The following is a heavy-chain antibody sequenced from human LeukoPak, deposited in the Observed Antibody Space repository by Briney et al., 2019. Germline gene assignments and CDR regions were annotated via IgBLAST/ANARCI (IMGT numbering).Heavy chain of an antibody. J-gene: IGHJ4*02. CDR3: AGELLRNYFDY. CDR1: GFTFSSYS. D-gene: IGHD1-26*01. CDR2: ISSSSSYI. V-gene: IGHV3-21*01. Sequence: GGSLRLSCAASGFTFSSYSMNWVRQAPGKGLEWVSSISSSSSYIYYADLVKGRFTISRDNAKNSLYLQMNSLRAEDTAVYYCAGELLRNYFDYWGQGTLVTVSS.